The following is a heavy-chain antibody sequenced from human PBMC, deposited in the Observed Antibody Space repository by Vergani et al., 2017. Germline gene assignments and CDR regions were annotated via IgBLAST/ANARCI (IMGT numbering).Heavy chain of an antibody. V-gene: IGHV1-69*12. D-gene: IGHD2-2*01. Sequence: QVQLVQSGAEVKKPGSSVKVSCKASGGTFSSYAISWVRQAPGQGLEWMGGIIPIFGTANYAQKFQGRVTITGDESTSTAYMELSSLRSEDTAVYYCAGTAARSYYYYYYGMDVWGQGTTVTVSS. J-gene: IGHJ6*02. CDR2: IIPIFGTA. CDR3: AGTAARSYYYYYYGMDV. CDR1: GGTFSSYA.